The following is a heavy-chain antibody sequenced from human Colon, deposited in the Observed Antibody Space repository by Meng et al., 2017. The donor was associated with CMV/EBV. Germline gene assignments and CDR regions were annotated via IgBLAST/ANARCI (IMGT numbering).Heavy chain of an antibody. D-gene: IGHD3-22*01. CDR2: IDWDDDT. V-gene: IGHV2-70D*14. CDR1: GFSLTTNAMR. CDR3: ARAYDRAGYFDS. J-gene: IGHJ4*02. Sequence: SGPTLVKPTQTLRLTCTVSGFSLTTNAMRINWIRQPPGKALEWLARIDWDDDTYYSPSLKTRLAISKDTSQNQVVLTLDNMDPVDTATYYCARAYDRAGYFDSWGQGTLVTVSS.